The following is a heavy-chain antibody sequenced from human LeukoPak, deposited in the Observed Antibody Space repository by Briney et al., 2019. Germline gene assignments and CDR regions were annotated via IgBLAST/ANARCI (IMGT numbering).Heavy chain of an antibody. CDR1: GGTFSSYA. Sequence: ASVKVSCKASGGTFSSYAISWVRQAPGQGLEWMGRIIPILGIANYAQKFQGRVTMTTDTSTSAAYMELRSLTSDDTAVYYRARGHQFDFDYWGQGTMVTVSS. CDR2: IIPILGIA. V-gene: IGHV1-69*04. D-gene: IGHD2-2*01. CDR3: ARGHQFDFDY. J-gene: IGHJ4*02.